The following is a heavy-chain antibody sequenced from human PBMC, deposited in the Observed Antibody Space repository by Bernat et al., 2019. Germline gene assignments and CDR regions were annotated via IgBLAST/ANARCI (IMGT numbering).Heavy chain of an antibody. J-gene: IGHJ3*02. V-gene: IGHV3-48*04. CDR2: IRSDSSAM. CDR3: VRDVYYAFDM. CDR1: GFTFRTEP. D-gene: IGHD3-10*01. Sequence: EVQVVESGGDLVQPGGSLRLSCAASGFTFRTEPMNWVRQAPGEGLAWVANIRSDSSAMSYADSVKGRFTISRDNAKNSLYLQMNSLRAEDTAVYYCVRDVYYAFDMWGQGTVVTVSS.